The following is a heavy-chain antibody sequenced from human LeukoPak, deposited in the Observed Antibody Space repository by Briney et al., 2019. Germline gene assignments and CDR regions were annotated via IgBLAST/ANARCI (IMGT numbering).Heavy chain of an antibody. D-gene: IGHD3-22*01. V-gene: IGHV3-21*01. CDR2: ISSSSSYI. CDR3: ARAIVATDFDC. CDR1: GCTLSRHS. Sequence: GGSLRLSCAASGCTLSRHSMNWVRQAPGKGLEWLSSISSSSSYIHYADSVKGRFTISRDNAKNSLYLQMNSLRAEDTAVYYCARAIVATDFDCWGQGTLVIVSS. J-gene: IGHJ4*02.